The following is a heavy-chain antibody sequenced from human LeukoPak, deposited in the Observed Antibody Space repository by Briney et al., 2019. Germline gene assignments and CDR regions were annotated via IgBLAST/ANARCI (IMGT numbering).Heavy chain of an antibody. D-gene: IGHD1-26*01. Sequence: PGGSLRLSCAASGFTFSSYWMHWVRQAPGKGLVWVSRINSDGSSTSYADSVKGRFTISSDNAKNTLYLQMNSLRAEDTAVYYCARDNPSGSYRGDAFDIWGQGTMVTVSS. CDR2: INSDGSST. V-gene: IGHV3-74*01. CDR3: ARDNPSGSYRGDAFDI. J-gene: IGHJ3*02. CDR1: GFTFSSYW.